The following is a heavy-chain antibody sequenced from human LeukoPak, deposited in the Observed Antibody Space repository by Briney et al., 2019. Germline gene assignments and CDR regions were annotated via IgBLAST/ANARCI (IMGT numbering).Heavy chain of an antibody. CDR3: ARQYSGFDY. Sequence: GESLKISRKGSGYTFTTSWIAWLRQMPGKGLEWMGIIYPGDSDTRYSPSFQGQVTISADKSISTAYLQWSSLKASDTAMYYCARQYSGFDYWGQGTLVTVSS. V-gene: IGHV5-51*01. CDR1: GYTFTTSW. J-gene: IGHJ4*02. CDR2: IYPGDSDT. D-gene: IGHD5-12*01.